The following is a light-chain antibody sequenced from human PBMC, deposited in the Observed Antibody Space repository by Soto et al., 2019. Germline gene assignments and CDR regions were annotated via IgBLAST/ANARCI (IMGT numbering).Light chain of an antibody. Sequence: EIVMTQSPATLSVSPGERATLSCRASQSVSTNLAWYQQKPGQAPRLLIYGASTRATGIQPSFSGSGSGTDFTLTISSLQSEAFAVYYYQDYNNWHPWKFSKGTKVEIK. CDR2: GAS. J-gene: IGKJ1*01. CDR1: QSVSTN. CDR3: QDYNNWHPWK. V-gene: IGKV3-15*01.